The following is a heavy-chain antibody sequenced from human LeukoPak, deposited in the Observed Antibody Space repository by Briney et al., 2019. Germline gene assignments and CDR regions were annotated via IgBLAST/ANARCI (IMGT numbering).Heavy chain of an antibody. CDR2: IYYSGST. J-gene: IGHJ5*02. Sequence: PSETLSVTCTVSGGSISSGGYYWSWIRQHPGKGLEWIGYIYYSGSTYYNPSLKSRVTISVDTSKNQFSLKLGSVTAADTAVYYCARVYRLGDYVNWFDPWGQGTLVTVSS. V-gene: IGHV4-31*03. CDR3: ARVYRLGDYVNWFDP. CDR1: GGSISSGGYY. D-gene: IGHD4-17*01.